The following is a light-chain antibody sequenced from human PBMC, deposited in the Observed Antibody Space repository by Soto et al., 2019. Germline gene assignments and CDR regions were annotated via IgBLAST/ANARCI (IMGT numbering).Light chain of an antibody. V-gene: IGKV3-11*01. Sequence: DIVLTQSPATLSLSPGERATLSCRASQSLSNHLAWYQQKPGQAPRLLIYDASNRATGIPARFSGSGSGTDFTLTISSLEPEDFAVYYCLQRSNWPLTFGGGTKVDIK. CDR3: LQRSNWPLT. CDR1: QSLSNH. J-gene: IGKJ4*01. CDR2: DAS.